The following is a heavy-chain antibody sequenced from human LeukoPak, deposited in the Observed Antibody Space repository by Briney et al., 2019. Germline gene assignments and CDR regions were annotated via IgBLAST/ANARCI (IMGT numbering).Heavy chain of an antibody. Sequence: SETLSLTCTVSGYSISSGYYWGWIRQPPGKGLEWIGSISHSGSTYYNPSLKSRVTISVDTSKNQFSLKLSSVTAADTAVYYCARLYYYDSSSYYYFAFDIWGQGTLVTVSS. J-gene: IGHJ3*02. V-gene: IGHV4-38-2*02. CDR3: ARLYYYDSSSYYYFAFDI. CDR2: ISHSGST. CDR1: GYSISSGYY. D-gene: IGHD3-22*01.